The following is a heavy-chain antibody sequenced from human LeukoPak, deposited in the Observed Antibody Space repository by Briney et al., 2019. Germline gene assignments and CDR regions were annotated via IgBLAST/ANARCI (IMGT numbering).Heavy chain of an antibody. V-gene: IGHV5-51*01. Sequence: GESLKISCKGSGYRFTSYWIVWVRQMPGKGLEWMGVIYPADSDTRYSPSFQGQVTISADKSISTAYLQWSSLKASDTAMYYCARSFNGSYHYRGQGTLVTVSS. CDR1: GYRFTSYW. D-gene: IGHD1-26*01. CDR3: ARSFNGSYHY. J-gene: IGHJ4*02. CDR2: IYPADSDT.